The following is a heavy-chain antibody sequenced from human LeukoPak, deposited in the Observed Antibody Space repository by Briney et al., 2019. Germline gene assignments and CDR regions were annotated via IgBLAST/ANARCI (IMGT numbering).Heavy chain of an antibody. Sequence: GGSLRLSCAASGFTFTNYGIHWVRQAPGKGLEWVAVISYGGTNKYYADSVKGRFTISRDNSKNTLSLQMNSLRAEDTALYSCARGFVMGAAKNYFDYWGQGALVTVSS. CDR1: GFTFTNYG. J-gene: IGHJ4*02. V-gene: IGHV3-30-3*01. CDR2: ISYGGTNK. D-gene: IGHD2-21*02. CDR3: ARGFVMGAAKNYFDY.